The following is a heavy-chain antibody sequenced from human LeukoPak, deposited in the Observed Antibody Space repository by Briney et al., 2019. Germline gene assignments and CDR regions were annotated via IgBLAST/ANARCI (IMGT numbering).Heavy chain of an antibody. CDR3: ARDWGAYYHFFDY. J-gene: IGHJ4*02. V-gene: IGHV3-7*01. D-gene: IGHD3-22*01. CDR2: VKQDGSER. CDR1: GFSTSVYW. Sequence: GGSLRLSCAASGFSTSVYWMSWVRQAPGKGLEWVGNVKQDGSERNYVDSVKGRFTISRDSAKKSLYLQMNSLRAEDTAVYYCARDWGAYYHFFDYWGQGTLVTVSS.